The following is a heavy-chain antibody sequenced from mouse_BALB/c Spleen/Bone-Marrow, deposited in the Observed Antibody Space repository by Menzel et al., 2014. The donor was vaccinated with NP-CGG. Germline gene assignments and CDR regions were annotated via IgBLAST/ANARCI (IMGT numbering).Heavy chain of an antibody. CDR3: AKNYYYGYVAY. V-gene: IGHV4-1*02. Sequence: PAAAIDFSIYWMTWVRQAPGKGLEWIGXINPASSTINYTPSLKDKFIVSRDNAKNTLYLQMSKVRSEDTALYYCAKNYYYGYVAYWGQGTLVTVPA. D-gene: IGHD1-2*01. J-gene: IGHJ3*01. CDR2: INPASSTI. CDR1: AIDFSIYW.